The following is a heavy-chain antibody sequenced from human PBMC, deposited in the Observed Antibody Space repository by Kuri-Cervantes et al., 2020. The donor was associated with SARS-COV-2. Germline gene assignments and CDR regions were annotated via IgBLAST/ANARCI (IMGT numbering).Heavy chain of an antibody. CDR1: GFTFSSYS. CDR2: ISSSSSYI. V-gene: IGHV3-21*01. D-gene: IGHD3-22*01. Sequence: GESLKISCAASGFTFSSYSMNWVRQAPGKGLEWVSSISSSSSYIYYADSVKGRFTISRDNAKNSLYLQMNSLRAEDTAVYYCATVSDYYDSSGYFLDFDHWGQGTLVTVSS. CDR3: ATVSDYYDSSGYFLDFDH. J-gene: IGHJ4*02.